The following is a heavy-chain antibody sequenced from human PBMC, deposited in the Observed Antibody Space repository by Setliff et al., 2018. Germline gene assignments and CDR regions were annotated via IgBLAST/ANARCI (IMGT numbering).Heavy chain of an antibody. CDR3: AKELSMAYGND. CDR2: ITGSGRGT. CDR1: RFTFSVYV. V-gene: IGHV3-23*01. Sequence: PGGSLRLSCTASRFTFSVYVMAWVRQAPGKGLEWVSSITGSGRGTYYADSVKGRFIVSRDNSKNTLYLQMNSLRVDDTAIYYCAKELSMAYGNDWGLGTLVTVSS. J-gene: IGHJ4*02. D-gene: IGHD1-1*01.